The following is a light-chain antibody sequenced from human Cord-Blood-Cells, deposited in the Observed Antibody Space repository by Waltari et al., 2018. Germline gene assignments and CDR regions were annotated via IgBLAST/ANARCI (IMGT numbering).Light chain of an antibody. CDR2: AAS. Sequence: VIWMTQSPSLLSASTGDRVTISCRMSQVISCYLAWYQQKPGKAPELLIYAASTLQSGVPSRFSGSGSGTDFTLTISCLQSEDCATYYCRQYDRFPWTFGQGTKVEIK. V-gene: IGKV1D-8*01. CDR3: RQYDRFPWT. J-gene: IGKJ1*01. CDR1: QVISCY.